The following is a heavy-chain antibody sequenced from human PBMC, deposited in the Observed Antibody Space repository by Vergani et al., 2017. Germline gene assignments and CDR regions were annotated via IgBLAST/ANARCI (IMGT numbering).Heavy chain of an antibody. CDR3: ARILTDTAMATYYFDY. J-gene: IGHJ4*02. CDR2: IDWDDDK. Sequence: QVTLRESGPALVKPTQTLTLTCTFSGFSLSTSGMCVSWVRQPPGKALEWLALIDWDDDKYYSTSLKTRLTISKDTSKNQVVLTMTNMDPVDTATYYCARILTDTAMATYYFDYWGQGTLVTGSS. CDR1: GFSLSTSGMC. D-gene: IGHD5-18*01. V-gene: IGHV2-70*20.